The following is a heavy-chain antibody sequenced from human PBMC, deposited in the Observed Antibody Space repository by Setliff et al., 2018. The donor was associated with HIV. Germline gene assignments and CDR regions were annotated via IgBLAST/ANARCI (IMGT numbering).Heavy chain of an antibody. J-gene: IGHJ4*02. CDR3: ARQLSNSLDH. V-gene: IGHV1-18*01. D-gene: IGHD1-1*01. CDR2: INIRSGNT. Sequence: ASVKVSCKASGYSFTTSGVSWVRQAPGQGLEWMGWINIRSGNTNYAQKFQGRVTMTTDTSTSTAYMGLRSLRSDDTAVYFCARQLSNSLDHWGQGTPVTVSS. CDR1: GYSFTTSG.